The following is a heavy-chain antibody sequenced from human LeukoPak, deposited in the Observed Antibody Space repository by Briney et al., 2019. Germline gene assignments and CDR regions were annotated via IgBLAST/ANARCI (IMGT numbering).Heavy chain of an antibody. Sequence: GGSQRLSCAASGFSFRSYDSHGLRQAPGKGLEWVAIIWYDGSNKYYADSVKGRFTISRDNSKNTLYLQMYSLRAEDTAVYFCARDRGYRYFDWSFYWGQGTLVTVSS. CDR2: IWYDGSNK. CDR1: GFSFRSYD. J-gene: IGHJ4*02. D-gene: IGHD3-9*01. CDR3: ARDRGYRYFDWSFY. V-gene: IGHV3-33*01.